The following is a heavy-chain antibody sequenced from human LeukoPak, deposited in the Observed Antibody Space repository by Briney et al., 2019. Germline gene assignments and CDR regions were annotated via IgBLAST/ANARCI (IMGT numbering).Heavy chain of an antibody. Sequence: ASVKVSCKASGYTFTSYGISWVRQAPGQGLEWMGWINPNSGGTNYAQKFQGRVTMTRDTSISTAYMELSRLRSDDTAVYYCARGVLLRYFDWLLTHSYYFDYWGQGTLVTVSS. CDR1: GYTFTSYG. J-gene: IGHJ4*02. CDR3: ARGVLLRYFDWLLTHSYYFDY. D-gene: IGHD3-9*01. V-gene: IGHV1-2*02. CDR2: INPNSGGT.